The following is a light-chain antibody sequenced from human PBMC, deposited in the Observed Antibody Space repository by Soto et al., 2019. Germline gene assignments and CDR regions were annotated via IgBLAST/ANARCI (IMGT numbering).Light chain of an antibody. CDR1: QSLIYSEGKTC. V-gene: IGKV2-30*01. CDR2: KVS. CDR3: MQGTHSPYP. Sequence: DAGWTQSPLSLPVTLGQPASISCRSSQSLIYSEGKTCLNWLHQRPGQSQRRLLYKVSNRDSGVQDRFKGSGSDSNFTLKIRRVEAEDVWVYCCMQGTHSPYPLGQGTKRQLK. J-gene: IGKJ2*01.